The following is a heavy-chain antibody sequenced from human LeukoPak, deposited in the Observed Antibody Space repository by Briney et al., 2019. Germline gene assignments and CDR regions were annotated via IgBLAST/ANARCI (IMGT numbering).Heavy chain of an antibody. CDR1: GFTFSNYA. CDR2: ISGSGDST. V-gene: IGHV3-23*01. J-gene: IGHJ3*02. CDR3: AKDSHYDSSGYYSGIAFDI. D-gene: IGHD3-22*01. Sequence: TGGSLRLSCAASGFTFSNYAMRWVRRAPGKGLEWVSGISGSGDSTYYADSVKGRFTISRDNSKNTLYLQMNSLRAEDTAVYYCAKDSHYDSSGYYSGIAFDIWGQGTMVTVSS.